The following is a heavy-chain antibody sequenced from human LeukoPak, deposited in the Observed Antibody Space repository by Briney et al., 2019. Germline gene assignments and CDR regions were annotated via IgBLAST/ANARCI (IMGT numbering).Heavy chain of an antibody. CDR1: GFRFSGYR. D-gene: IGHD1-26*01. J-gene: IGHJ4*02. CDR2: IREDGRDI. V-gene: IGHV3-7*03. Sequence: GGSLRLSCAASGFRFSGYRMSWVRQAPGKGLEWVANIREDGRDIYYVDSVKGRFTISRDNAKNSLYLQMNSLRAEDTAAYYCAKDRGSYRYFDYWGQGTLVTVSS. CDR3: AKDRGSYRYFDY.